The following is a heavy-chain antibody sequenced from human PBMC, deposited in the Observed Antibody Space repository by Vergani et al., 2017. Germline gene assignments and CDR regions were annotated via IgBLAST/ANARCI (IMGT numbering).Heavy chain of an antibody. CDR1: GGSITSSSYY. D-gene: IGHD3-9*01. Sequence: QLHLQESGPGLVKPSETLSLTCTVSGGSITSSSYYWGWIRQPPVKGLEWIGNIYHSGGAYYNPSLKGRVTISVDTSKNQFSLEVTSVTAADTAIYCCARTESFILRYFHWALWGQGTLVTVSS. J-gene: IGHJ4*02. CDR2: IYHSGGA. CDR3: ARTESFILRYFHWAL. V-gene: IGHV4-39*01.